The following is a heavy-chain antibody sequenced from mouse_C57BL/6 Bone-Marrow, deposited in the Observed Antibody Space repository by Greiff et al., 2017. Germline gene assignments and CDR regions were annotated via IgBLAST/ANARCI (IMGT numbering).Heavy chain of an antibody. D-gene: IGHD2-3*01. CDR1: GYTFTSYW. V-gene: IGHV1-53*01. J-gene: IGHJ2*01. CDR2: INPSNGGT. Sequence: QVQLKQPGTELVKPGASVKLSCKASGYTFTSYWMHWVKQRPGQGLEWIGNINPSNGGTNYNEKFKSKATLTVDKSSSTAYMQLSSLTSEDSAVYYCARSGNDGHYFDYWGQGTTLTVSS. CDR3: ARSGNDGHYFDY.